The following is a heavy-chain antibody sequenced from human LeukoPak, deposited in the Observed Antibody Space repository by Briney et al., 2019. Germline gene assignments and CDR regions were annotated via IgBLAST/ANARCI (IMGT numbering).Heavy chain of an antibody. CDR1: GFAFSNAW. J-gene: IGHJ4*02. D-gene: IGHD2-8*01. V-gene: IGHV3-15*01. CDR2: IKSKTAGGTT. Sequence: GGSLRLSCVASGFAFSNAWMNCVRQAPGKGLEWVGRIKSKTAGGTTDYAAPVKGRFTISRDDSKTTLYLQMNSLKTEDTAVYYCTTRNGYWGQGTLVTVSS. CDR3: TTRNGY.